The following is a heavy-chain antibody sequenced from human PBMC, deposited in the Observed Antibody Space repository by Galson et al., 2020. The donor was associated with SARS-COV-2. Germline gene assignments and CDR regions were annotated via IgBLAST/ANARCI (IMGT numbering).Heavy chain of an antibody. CDR3: ARRYSSGWYGDWFDP. Sequence: SGPTPVKPTQTLTLTCTFSGFSLSTSGVGVGWIRQPLGKALEWLVPIYWADDKRYSPSLKSRLTITKDTSKNQVVLTMTNMDPVDTATCYCARRYSSGWYGDWFDPWGQGTLVTVSS. J-gene: IGHJ5*02. V-gene: IGHV2-5*02. CDR2: IYWADDK. D-gene: IGHD6-19*01. CDR1: GFSLSTSGVG.